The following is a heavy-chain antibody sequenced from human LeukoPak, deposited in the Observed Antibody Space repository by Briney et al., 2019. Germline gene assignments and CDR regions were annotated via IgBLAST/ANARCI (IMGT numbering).Heavy chain of an antibody. CDR1: GGPISSGGYY. D-gene: IGHD6-13*01. J-gene: IGHJ4*02. V-gene: IGHV4-31*03. Sequence: PSETLSLTCTVSGGPISSGGYYWSWIRQHPGKGLEWIGYIYYSGSTYYNPSLKSRVTISVDTSKNQFSLKLSSVTAADTAVYYCASSRSYSSSWYGGGFDYWGQGTLVTVSS. CDR3: ASSRSYSSSWYGGGFDY. CDR2: IYYSGST.